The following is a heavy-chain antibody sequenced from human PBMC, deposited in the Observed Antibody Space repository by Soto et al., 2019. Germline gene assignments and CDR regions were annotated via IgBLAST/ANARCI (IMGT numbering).Heavy chain of an antibody. CDR2: ISYDGTNK. D-gene: IGHD7-27*01. J-gene: IGHJ4*02. Sequence: WVLRLSCAASGFSFSISPMHWVRQAPGKXPEWVALISYDGTNKFYADSVKGRFTISRDNSKSTLYLQVDSLRPEDAAVYYCARDPKTSGGQHWAFNYFDSWGQGTLVTVSS. V-gene: IGHV3-30-3*01. CDR1: GFSFSISP. CDR3: ARDPKTSGGQHWAFNYFDS.